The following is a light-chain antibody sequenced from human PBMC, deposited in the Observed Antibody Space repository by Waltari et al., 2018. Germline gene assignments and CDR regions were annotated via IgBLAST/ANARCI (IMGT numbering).Light chain of an antibody. CDR3: QKYDYAPLT. V-gene: IGKV1-27*01. Sequence: DIQMTQSPSSLSASVGVRVTITCRASQDISDSLAWYQQKPGKVPKLLIFDASTLQSGVPSRFRGGGSGTDFTLTITSLQPEDVATYYCQKYDYAPLTFGQGTKVEVK. CDR2: DAS. CDR1: QDISDS. J-gene: IGKJ1*01.